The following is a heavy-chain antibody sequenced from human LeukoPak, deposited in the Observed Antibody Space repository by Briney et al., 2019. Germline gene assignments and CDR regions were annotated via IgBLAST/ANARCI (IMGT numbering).Heavy chain of an antibody. CDR2: IWYDGSNK. V-gene: IGHV3-33*01. Sequence: GGSLRLSCAASGFTFSSYGMHWVRQAPGKGLEWVAVIWYDGSNKYYADSVKGRFTISRDNSKNTLYLQMNSLRAEDTAVYYCARAPPFGKDFDWLSTPIDYWGQGTLVTVSS. CDR3: ARAPPFGKDFDWLSTPIDY. J-gene: IGHJ4*02. CDR1: GFTFSSYG. D-gene: IGHD3-9*01.